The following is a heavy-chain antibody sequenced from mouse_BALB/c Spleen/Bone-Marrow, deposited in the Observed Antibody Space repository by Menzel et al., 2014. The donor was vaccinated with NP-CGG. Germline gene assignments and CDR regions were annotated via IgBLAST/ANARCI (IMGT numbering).Heavy chain of an antibody. J-gene: IGHJ1*01. V-gene: IGHV1-69*01. CDR2: IDTSDSYT. CDR1: GYTFTDYW. CDR3: ARSAGYSYFDV. D-gene: IGHD1-2*01. Sequence: VHLVESGAELVMPGASVKMSCKASGYTFTDYWMHWVKQRPGQGLEWIGAIDTSDSYTSYNQKFKGKATLTVDESSSTAYMQLSSLTSEDSAVYYCARSAGYSYFDVWGAGTTVTVSS.